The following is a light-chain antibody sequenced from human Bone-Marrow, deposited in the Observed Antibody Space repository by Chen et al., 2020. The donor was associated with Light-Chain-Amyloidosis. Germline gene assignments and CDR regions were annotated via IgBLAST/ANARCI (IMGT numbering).Light chain of an antibody. CDR1: SSDVGGDNH. J-gene: IGLJ1*01. V-gene: IGLV2-14*01. Sequence: QFALTQPASVSGSPGQSITISCTGTSSDVGGDNHVSWYQQHPDQAPKLMIYEVTNRPSWVPDRFSGSTSDNTASLTISGLQTEDEANYCCSSYTIANTLVIGSGTRVPVL. CDR3: SSYTIANTLV. CDR2: EVT.